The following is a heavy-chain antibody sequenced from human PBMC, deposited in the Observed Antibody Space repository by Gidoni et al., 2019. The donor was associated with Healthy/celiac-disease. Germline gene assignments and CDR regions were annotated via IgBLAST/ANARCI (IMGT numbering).Heavy chain of an antibody. CDR1: GGTFSSYA. CDR3: ARGSIIAAAGYYYYYYMDV. V-gene: IGHV1-69*06. J-gene: IGHJ6*03. Sequence: QVQLVQSGAEVKKPGSSVKVSCKASGGTFSSYAISWVRQAPGQGLEWMGGIIPIFGTANYAQKFQGRVTITADKSTSTAYMELSSLRSEDTAVYYCARGSIIAAAGYYYYYYMDVWGKGTTVTVSS. CDR2: IIPIFGTA. D-gene: IGHD6-13*01.